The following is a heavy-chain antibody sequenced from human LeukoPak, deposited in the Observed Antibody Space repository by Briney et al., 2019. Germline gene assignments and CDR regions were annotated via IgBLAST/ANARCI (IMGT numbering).Heavy chain of an antibody. D-gene: IGHD2-21*02. Sequence: ASVKVSCKASGYTFTSYGISWVRQAPGQGLEWMGWISAYNGNTNYAQKLQGRVTMTTDTSTSTAYMELRSLRSDDTAVYYCARDLLVVVTAQEDYYGMDVWGQGTTVTVPS. V-gene: IGHV1-18*01. J-gene: IGHJ6*02. CDR1: GYTFTSYG. CDR3: ARDLLVVVTAQEDYYGMDV. CDR2: ISAYNGNT.